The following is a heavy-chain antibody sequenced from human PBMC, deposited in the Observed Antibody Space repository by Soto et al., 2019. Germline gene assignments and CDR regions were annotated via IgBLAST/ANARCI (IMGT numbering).Heavy chain of an antibody. CDR3: ARHAPHYYGSGSYLH. D-gene: IGHD3-10*01. Sequence: PSETLSLTCTVSGGSISSSSYYWGWIRQPPGKGLEWIGSICYSGSTYYNPSLKSRVTISVDTSKNQFSLKLSSVTAADTAVYYCARHAPHYYGSGSYLHWGQGTLVTVSS. V-gene: IGHV4-39*01. CDR1: GGSISSSSYY. J-gene: IGHJ4*02. CDR2: ICYSGST.